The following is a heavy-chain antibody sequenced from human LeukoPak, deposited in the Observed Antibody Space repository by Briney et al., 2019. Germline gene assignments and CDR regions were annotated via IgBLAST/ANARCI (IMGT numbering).Heavy chain of an antibody. CDR1: GGSISSYY. CDR2: IYTSGNT. D-gene: IGHD2-15*01. Sequence: SETLSLTCTVSGGSISSYYWTWIRQPAGKGLEWLGRIYTSGNTGYNPSLKSRVTMSVDTSKNQFSLNLSSVTAADTAVYYCARVDLRAAFFDYWGQGTLVTVSS. CDR3: ARVDLRAAFFDY. V-gene: IGHV4-4*07. J-gene: IGHJ4*02.